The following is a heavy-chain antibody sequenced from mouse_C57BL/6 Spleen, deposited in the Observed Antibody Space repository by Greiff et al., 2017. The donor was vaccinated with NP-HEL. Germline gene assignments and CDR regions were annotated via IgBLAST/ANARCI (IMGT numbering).Heavy chain of an antibody. CDR1: GYTFTSYW. Sequence: QVQLQQPGAELVRPGTSVKLSCKASGYTFTSYWMHWVKQRPGQGLEWIGVIDPSDSYTNYNQKFKGKATLTVDTSASTAYMQLSSLTSEDSAFYYCAYYGSSSPDWGQGTLVTVSA. D-gene: IGHD1-1*01. J-gene: IGHJ3*01. V-gene: IGHV1-59*01. CDR2: IDPSDSYT. CDR3: AYYGSSSPD.